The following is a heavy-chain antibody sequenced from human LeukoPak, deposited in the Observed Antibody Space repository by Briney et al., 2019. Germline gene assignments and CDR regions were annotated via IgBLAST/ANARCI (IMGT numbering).Heavy chain of an antibody. CDR3: ARDNSVGDNAWWFDP. D-gene: IGHD1-26*01. V-gene: IGHV1-2*02. CDR2: INPNSGGT. J-gene: IGHJ5*02. Sequence: ASVKLSCKASGYTFTGYYIHWVRQAPGQGLEWMGSINPNSGGTNYAQYLQGRVTMTRDMSTNTDYMELSSLRSEDTAIYYCARDNSVGDNAWWFDPWGQGTLVTVSS. CDR1: GYTFTGYY.